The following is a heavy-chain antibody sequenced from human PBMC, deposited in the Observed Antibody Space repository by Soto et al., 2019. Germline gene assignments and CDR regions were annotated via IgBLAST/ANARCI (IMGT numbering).Heavy chain of an antibody. CDR3: ARGDYDFWSGYNYYGMDV. V-gene: IGHV3-21*01. CDR2: ISSSSSYI. J-gene: IGHJ6*02. D-gene: IGHD3-3*01. CDR1: GFTFSSYS. Sequence: VQLVESGGGLVKPGGSLRLSCAASGFTFSSYSMNWVRQAPGKGLEWVSSISSSSSYIYYADSVKGRFTISRDNAKNSLYLQMNSLRAEDTAVYYCARGDYDFWSGYNYYGMDVWGQGTTVTVSS.